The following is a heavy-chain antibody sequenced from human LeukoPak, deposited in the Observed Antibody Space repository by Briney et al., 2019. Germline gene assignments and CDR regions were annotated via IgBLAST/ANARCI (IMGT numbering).Heavy chain of an antibody. J-gene: IGHJ6*03. CDR2: INWNGGII. CDR1: GFVYENYG. CDR3: GRDPPYYMDV. V-gene: IGHV3-20*01. Sequence: PGGSLTLSCAASGFVYENYGMTWVRQAPGKGLEWVCGINWNGGIIMYADSVKGRFTISRDDAKNSLYLQMNNFCARVEILRGAGRDPPYYMDVWGKAITVIVSS. D-gene: IGHD2-15*01.